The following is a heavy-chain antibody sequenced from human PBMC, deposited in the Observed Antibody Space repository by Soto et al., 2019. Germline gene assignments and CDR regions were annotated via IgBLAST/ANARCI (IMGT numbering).Heavy chain of an antibody. J-gene: IGHJ5*02. CDR1: GDSVSSNSAA. V-gene: IGHV6-1*01. CDR2: TYYRSKWYN. Sequence: SQTLSLTCAISGDSVSSNSAAWNWIRQSPSRGLEWLGRTYYRSKWYNDYAVSVKSRITINPDTSKNQFSLQLNSVTPEDTAVYYCARAWVGDFWSGYLVSTRGPNWFDPWGQGTLVTVSS. CDR3: ARAWVGDFWSGYLVSTRGPNWFDP. D-gene: IGHD3-3*01.